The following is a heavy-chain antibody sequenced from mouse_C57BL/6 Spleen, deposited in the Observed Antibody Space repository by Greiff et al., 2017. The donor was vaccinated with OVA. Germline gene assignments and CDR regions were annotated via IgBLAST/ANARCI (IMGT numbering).Heavy chain of an antibody. V-gene: IGHV1-64*01. CDR1: GYTFTSYW. CDR2: IHPNSGST. J-gene: IGHJ2*01. D-gene: IGHD2-4*01. CDR3: ARYGVYYDYDFDY. Sequence: VQLQQPGAELVKPGASVKLSCKASGYTFTSYWMHWVKQRPGQGLEWIGMIHPNSGSTNYNEKFKSKATLTVDKSSSTAYMQLSSLTSEDSAVYYCARYGVYYDYDFDYWGQGTTLTVSS.